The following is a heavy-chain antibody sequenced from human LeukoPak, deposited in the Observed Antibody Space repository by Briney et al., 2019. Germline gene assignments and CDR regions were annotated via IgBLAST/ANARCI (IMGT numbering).Heavy chain of an antibody. D-gene: IGHD2-21*01. CDR1: GFTFSSYW. J-gene: IGHJ4*02. Sequence: GGSLRLSCAASGFTFSSYWMSWVRQAPGKGLEWVANIKQDGSEKYYVDSVKGRFTISRDNSKNTLYLQMNSLRAEDTAVYYCAKDQGFPYSTYFDYWGQGTLVTVSS. CDR2: IKQDGSEK. CDR3: AKDQGFPYSTYFDY. V-gene: IGHV3-7*03.